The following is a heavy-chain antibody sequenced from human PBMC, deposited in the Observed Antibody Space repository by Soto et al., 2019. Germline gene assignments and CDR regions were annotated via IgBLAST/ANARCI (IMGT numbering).Heavy chain of an antibody. Sequence: QVQLVQSGAEVKKPGASVKVSCKASGYTFTSYAMHWVRQAPGQRLEWMGWINAGNGNTKYSQKFQGRVTITRDTAASTAYMELSRLRSEDTAVYYCARVSGISVAEVWGQGTLVTVSS. J-gene: IGHJ4*02. D-gene: IGHD6-19*01. CDR1: GYTFTSYA. CDR3: ARVSGISVAEV. V-gene: IGHV1-3*01. CDR2: INAGNGNT.